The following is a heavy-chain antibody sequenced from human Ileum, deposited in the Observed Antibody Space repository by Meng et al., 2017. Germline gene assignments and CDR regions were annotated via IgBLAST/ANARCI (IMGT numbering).Heavy chain of an antibody. CDR1: GGSGSSSGYQ. CDR2: AST. J-gene: IGHJ4*02. CDR3: ARDHWGSLDY. Sequence: VQLRESGPGLVRPSETPSLIWAVSGGSGSSSGYQWGWIRQPPGKGLEWIGYASTNYNPSLKSRVTISVDTSKNQFSLKLTSVTAADTAVYYCARDHWGSLDYWGQGVLVTVSS. V-gene: IGHV4-61*08. D-gene: IGHD7-27*01.